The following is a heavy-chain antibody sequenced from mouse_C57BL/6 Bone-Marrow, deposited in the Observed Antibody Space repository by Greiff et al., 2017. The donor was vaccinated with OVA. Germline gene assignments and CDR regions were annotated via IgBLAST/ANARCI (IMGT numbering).Heavy chain of an antibody. V-gene: IGHV1-82*01. CDR1: GYAFSSSW. CDR3: ARKGGGFYAMDY. J-gene: IGHJ4*01. Sequence: QVQLQQSGPELVKPGASVKISCKASGYAFSSSWMNWVKQRPGTGLEWIGRIYPGDGDTNYNGKFKGKATLTADKSSSTAYMQLSSLTSEDAAVYFCARKGGGFYAMDYWGQGTSVTVSS. CDR2: IYPGDGDT.